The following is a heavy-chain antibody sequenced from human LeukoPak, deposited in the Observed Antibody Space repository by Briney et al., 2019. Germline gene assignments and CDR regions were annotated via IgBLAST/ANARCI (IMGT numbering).Heavy chain of an antibody. CDR1: GASINTSNFY. D-gene: IGHD3-10*01. Sequence: SETLSLTCTVSGASINTSNFYWAWIRQPPGKGLESIGNIYYTGGTYSNASLNSRVTISVDTSKNQFSLKLTSVTAADTAVHYCARQGSMTRGGYWLDPWGQGTLVIVSS. CDR2: IYYTGGT. V-gene: IGHV4-39*01. CDR3: ARQGSMTRGGYWLDP. J-gene: IGHJ5*02.